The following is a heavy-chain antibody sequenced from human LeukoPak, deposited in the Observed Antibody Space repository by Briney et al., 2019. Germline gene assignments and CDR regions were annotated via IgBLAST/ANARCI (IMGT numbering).Heavy chain of an antibody. D-gene: IGHD3-3*01. Sequence: GRSLRLSCAASGFTFSSYGMHWVRQAPGKGLEWVTVISYDGSNKYYADSVKGRFSISRDNSKNTLYLQMNSLRAEDTAVYYCARDYNVWSGYPVDYYYYYMDVWGKGTTVTVSS. J-gene: IGHJ6*03. CDR2: ISYDGSNK. V-gene: IGHV3-30*03. CDR3: ARDYNVWSGYPVDYYYYYMDV. CDR1: GFTFSSYG.